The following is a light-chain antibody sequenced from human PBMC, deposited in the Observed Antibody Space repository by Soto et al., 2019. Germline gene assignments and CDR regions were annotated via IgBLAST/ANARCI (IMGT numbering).Light chain of an antibody. CDR1: QSLSSF. CDR3: QQRRNWPLT. V-gene: IGKV3-11*01. CDR2: DAS. Sequence: EIVLTQSPATLSLSPGERATLSYRASQSLSSFLAWYQQKPGQAPRLLIYDASNRATGVPARFSGSESGTDFTLTISNLEPEDFAVYYCQQRRNWPLTFGGGTKVEIK. J-gene: IGKJ4*01.